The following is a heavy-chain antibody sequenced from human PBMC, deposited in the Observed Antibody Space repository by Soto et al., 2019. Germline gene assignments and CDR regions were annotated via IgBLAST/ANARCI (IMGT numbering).Heavy chain of an antibody. CDR2: ISYDGSNK. V-gene: IGHV3-30*18. CDR1: GFTFSSYG. D-gene: IGHD1-26*01. Sequence: PGGSLRLSCAASGFTFSSYGMHWVRQAPGKGLEWVAVISYDGSNKYYADSVKGRFTISRDNSKNTLYLQMNSLRAEDTAVYYCAKDEAQYSGSHYYYYGMDVWGQGTTVTVSS. CDR3: AKDEAQYSGSHYYYYGMDV. J-gene: IGHJ6*02.